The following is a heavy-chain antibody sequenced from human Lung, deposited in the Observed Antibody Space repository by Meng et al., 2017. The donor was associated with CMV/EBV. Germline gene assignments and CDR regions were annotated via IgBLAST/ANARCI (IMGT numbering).Heavy chain of an antibody. CDR2: IYPGDSDT. CDR1: GYSFTSYW. CDR3: ARSFYDFWSGYTDYYYGMDV. Sequence: GSLRLXXKGSGYSFTSYWIGWVRQMPGKGLEWMGIIYPGDSDTRYSPSFQGQVTISADKSISTAYLQWSSLKASDTAMYYCARSFYDFWSGYTDYYYGMDVWGQGTXVTVSS. J-gene: IGHJ6*02. V-gene: IGHV5-51*01. D-gene: IGHD3-3*01.